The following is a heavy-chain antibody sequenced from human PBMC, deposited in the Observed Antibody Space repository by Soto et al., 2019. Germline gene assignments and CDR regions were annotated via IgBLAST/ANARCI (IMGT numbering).Heavy chain of an antibody. D-gene: IGHD3-16*02. V-gene: IGHV6-1*01. CDR3: ARGIMITFGGVIDHYYYYGMYV. CDR1: GDSVSSNSAA. J-gene: IGHJ6*02. CDR2: TYYRSKWYN. Sequence: PSQTLSLTCAISGDSVSSNSAAWNWIRQSPSRGLEWLGRTYYRSKWYNDYAVSVKSRITINPDTSKNQFSLQLNSVTPEDTAVYYCARGIMITFGGVIDHYYYYGMYVWGQGTTVTVSS.